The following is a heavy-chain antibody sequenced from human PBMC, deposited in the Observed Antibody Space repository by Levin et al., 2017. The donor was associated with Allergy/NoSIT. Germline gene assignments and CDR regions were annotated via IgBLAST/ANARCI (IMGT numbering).Heavy chain of an antibody. D-gene: IGHD3-10*01. Sequence: SGPTLVKPPQTLTLTCTFSGFSLSPSGVGVGWIRQPPGKALEWLAVIYWDDDKRYSPSLKSRLTITKDTSKNQVVLTMTNMDPVDTATYYCAHRLRSGTAWSAPYFDYWGQGTLVTVSS. J-gene: IGHJ4*02. V-gene: IGHV2-5*02. CDR2: IYWDDDK. CDR3: AHRLRSGTAWSAPYFDY. CDR1: GFSLSPSGVG.